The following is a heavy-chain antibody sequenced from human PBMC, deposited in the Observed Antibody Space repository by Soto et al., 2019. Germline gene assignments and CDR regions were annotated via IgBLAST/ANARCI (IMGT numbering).Heavy chain of an antibody. Sequence: QELLVESGGGLVKPGGSLRLSCAASGFTFSDYYMSWIRQAPGKGLEWISYIGSSGATYYADSVKGRFAISRDNAKNSMDLQMNSLRAEDTAVYYCARDVYDIWTGWLSDSWGQGALVTVSS. CDR3: ARDVYDIWTGWLSDS. CDR2: IGSSGAT. D-gene: IGHD3-9*01. V-gene: IGHV3-11*01. J-gene: IGHJ4*02. CDR1: GFTFSDYY.